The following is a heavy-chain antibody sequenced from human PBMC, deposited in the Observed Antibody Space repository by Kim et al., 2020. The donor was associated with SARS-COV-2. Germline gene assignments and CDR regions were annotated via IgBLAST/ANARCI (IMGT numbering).Heavy chain of an antibody. D-gene: IGHD3-22*01. Sequence: SVKVSCKASGGTFSSYAISWVRQAPGQGLEWMGGIIPIFGTANYAQKFQGRVTITADESTSTAYMELSSLRSEDTAVYYCATHEVPYYYDSSGYYADYWGQGTLVTVSS. CDR3: ATHEVPYYYDSSGYYADY. J-gene: IGHJ4*02. V-gene: IGHV1-69*13. CDR2: IIPIFGTA. CDR1: GGTFSSYA.